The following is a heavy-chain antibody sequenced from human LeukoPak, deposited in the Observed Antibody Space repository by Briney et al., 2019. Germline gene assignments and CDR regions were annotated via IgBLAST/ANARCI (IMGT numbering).Heavy chain of an antibody. CDR3: ARSIAAAGIDY. J-gene: IGHJ4*02. Sequence: PSETLSLTCAVSGGSISSGGYSWSWIRQPPGKGLEWIGYIYYSGSTYYNPSLKSRVTISVDTSKNQFSLKLSSVTAADTAVYYCARSIAAAGIDYWGQGTLVTVSS. CDR1: GGSISSGGYS. V-gene: IGHV4-30-4*07. CDR2: IYYSGST. D-gene: IGHD6-13*01.